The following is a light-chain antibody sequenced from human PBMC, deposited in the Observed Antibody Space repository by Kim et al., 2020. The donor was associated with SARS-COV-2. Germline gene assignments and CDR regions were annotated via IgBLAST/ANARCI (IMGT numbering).Light chain of an antibody. Sequence: SFKLTCILTSGHSTYAIAWHQQQPEKGPRFLMKLNSDGSHRRGDGIPDRFSGSSSGTERYLTISSVQAEDEADYYCQTWDTAIRVFGGGTQLTVL. CDR1: SGHSTYA. J-gene: IGLJ3*02. V-gene: IGLV4-69*01. CDR2: LNSDGSH. CDR3: QTWDTAIRV.